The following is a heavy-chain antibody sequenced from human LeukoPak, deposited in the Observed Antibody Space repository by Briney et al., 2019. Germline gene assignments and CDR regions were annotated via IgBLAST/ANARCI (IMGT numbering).Heavy chain of an antibody. CDR1: GFTFSSYA. V-gene: IGHV3-23*01. CDR3: AKDFGSSSGFDY. D-gene: IGHD6-6*01. Sequence: GGSLRLSCAASGFTFSSYAMSWVRQAPGKGLEWVSAISGSGGSKYYADSVKGRFTISRDNSKDTLYLQMNSLRAEDTAVYYCAKDFGSSSGFDYWGQGTLVTVSS. CDR2: ISGSGGSK. J-gene: IGHJ4*02.